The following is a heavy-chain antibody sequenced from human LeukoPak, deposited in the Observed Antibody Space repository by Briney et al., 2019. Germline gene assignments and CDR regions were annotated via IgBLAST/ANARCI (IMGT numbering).Heavy chain of an antibody. V-gene: IGHV1-18*01. CDR3: ARATRIAAAGRGTGKNLDY. CDR1: GYTFTSYG. J-gene: IGHJ4*02. D-gene: IGHD6-13*01. CDR2: ISAYNGNT. Sequence: ASVKVSCKASGYTFTSYGISWVRQAPGQGLEWMGWISAYNGNTNYAQKIQGRVTMTTDTSTSTAYMELRSLRSDDTAVYYCARATRIAAAGRGTGKNLDYWGQGTLVTVSS.